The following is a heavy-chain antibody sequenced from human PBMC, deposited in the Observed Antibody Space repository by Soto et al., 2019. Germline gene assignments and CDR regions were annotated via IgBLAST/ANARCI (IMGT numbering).Heavy chain of an antibody. CDR2: IIPIFGTA. CDR1: GGTLSSDA. J-gene: IGHJ6*02. D-gene: IGHD1-20*01. CDR3: ARGETPPRYGRYYYYYGMDV. Sequence: GTSVKATCKASGGTLSSDAISWLRQAPGQGLEWMGGIIPIFGTANYAQKFQGRVTITADESTSTAYMELSSLRSEDTAVYYCARGETPPRYGRYYYYYGMDVWGQGTTVTGSS. V-gene: IGHV1-69*01.